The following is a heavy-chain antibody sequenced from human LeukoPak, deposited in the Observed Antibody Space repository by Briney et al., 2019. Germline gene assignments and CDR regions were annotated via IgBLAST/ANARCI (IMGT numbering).Heavy chain of an antibody. CDR1: GYSITSGYY. D-gene: IGHD1-26*01. CDR3: ASPWRIIVRATSDAFDV. CDR2: IYHSGST. V-gene: IGHV4-38-2*01. Sequence: PSETLSLTCAVSGYSITSGYYWGWIRQPPGKGLEWIGTIYHSGSTYYNPSLKGRVTISVDTSKNQFSLKLTSVTATDTAVYYCASPWRIIVRATSDAFDVWGQGTMVTVSS. J-gene: IGHJ3*01.